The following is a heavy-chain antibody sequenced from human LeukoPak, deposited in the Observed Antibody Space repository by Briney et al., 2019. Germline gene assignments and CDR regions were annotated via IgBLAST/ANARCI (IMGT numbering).Heavy chain of an antibody. CDR3: ARDPRGPTAYDHSGRDTFDS. CDR2: LSGSGGNT. D-gene: IGHD3-22*01. CDR1: GFTFRRYG. V-gene: IGHV3-23*01. Sequence: PGGSLRLSCAASGFTFRRYGMSWVRQAPGKGLEWVSALSGSGGNTFYADSVKGRFTISRDKSKNTVYLQMNSLRAEDTAVYYCARDPRGPTAYDHSGRDTFDSWGQGTLVTVSS. J-gene: IGHJ4*02.